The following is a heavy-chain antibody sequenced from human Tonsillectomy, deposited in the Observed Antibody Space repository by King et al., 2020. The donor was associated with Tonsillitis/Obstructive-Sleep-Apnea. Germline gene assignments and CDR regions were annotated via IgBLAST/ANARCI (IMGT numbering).Heavy chain of an antibody. CDR2: ISVSSTTT. V-gene: IGHV3-23*04. CDR3: ARIPPYIGGDYYLDY. J-gene: IGHJ4*02. Sequence: VQLVESGGGLVQPGGSLRLSCAASGFTFRSYAMSWVRQAPGKGLEWVSSISVSSTTTYYADSVKGRFTVSRDNSKNTLYLHMNSLRAEDTAVYYCARIPPYIGGDYYLDYWGQGALVTVSS. CDR1: GFTFRSYA. D-gene: IGHD2-21*02.